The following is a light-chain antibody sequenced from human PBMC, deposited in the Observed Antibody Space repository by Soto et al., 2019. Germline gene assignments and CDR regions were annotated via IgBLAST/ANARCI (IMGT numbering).Light chain of an antibody. V-gene: IGKV3-15*01. CDR2: GAS. J-gene: IGKJ1*01. Sequence: EIVMTQSPATLSVSPGERATLSCRASQSVSSNLAWYQQKPGQAPRLLIYGASTRAAGIPARFSGSGSGTESTLTLTGLQSEDFAVYYCQQYNNWPQTFGQGTKV. CDR1: QSVSSN. CDR3: QQYNNWPQT.